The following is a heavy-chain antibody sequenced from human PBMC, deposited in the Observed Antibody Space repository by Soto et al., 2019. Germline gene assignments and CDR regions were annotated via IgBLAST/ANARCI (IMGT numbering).Heavy chain of an antibody. V-gene: IGHV4-39*01. D-gene: IGHD4-4*01. J-gene: IGHJ4*02. Sequence: SETLSLTCTVSGGSISSSSYYWGWIRQPPGKGLEWIGSIYYSGSTYYNPSLKSRVTISVDTSKNQFSLKLGSVTAADTAVYYCARRPLGHSNYYFDYWGQGTLVTVSS. CDR1: GGSISSSSYY. CDR2: IYYSGST. CDR3: ARRPLGHSNYYFDY.